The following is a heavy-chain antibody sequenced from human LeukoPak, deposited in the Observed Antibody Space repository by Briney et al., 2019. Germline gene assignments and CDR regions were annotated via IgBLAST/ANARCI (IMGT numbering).Heavy chain of an antibody. Sequence: ASVKVSCKASGYTFTSYYMHWVRQAPGQGLEWMGIINTSGGCTSYAEKFQGRVTMTRDTATSTVYMELNSLRSEDTAVYYCARGTGECLTDREGGDFDYWGPGTLVTVSS. J-gene: IGHJ4*02. CDR1: GYTFTSYY. CDR2: INTSGGCT. V-gene: IGHV1-46*01. CDR3: ARGTGECLTDREGGDFDY. D-gene: IGHD3-9*01.